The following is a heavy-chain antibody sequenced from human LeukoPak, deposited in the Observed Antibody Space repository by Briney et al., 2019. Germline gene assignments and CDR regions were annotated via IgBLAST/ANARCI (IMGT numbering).Heavy chain of an antibody. D-gene: IGHD6-13*01. V-gene: IGHV3-30*18. CDR3: AKDQGILGEIAAALDY. J-gene: IGHJ4*02. Sequence: PGRSLRLSCAASGFTFSSYGMPWVRQAPGKGLEWVAVISYDGSNTYYADSVKGRFTISRDNSKNTLYLQMNSLRAEDTAVYYCAKDQGILGEIAAALDYWGQGTLVTVSS. CDR2: ISYDGSNT. CDR1: GFTFSSYG.